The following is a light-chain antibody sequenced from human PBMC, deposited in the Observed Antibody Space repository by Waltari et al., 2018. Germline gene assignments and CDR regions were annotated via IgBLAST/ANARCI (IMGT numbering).Light chain of an antibody. V-gene: IGKV3-20*01. CDR3: QKYESLPAT. Sequence: EIVLTQSPGTLSLSPGERATLSCRASQSVSRALAWYQQKPGQAPMLLIYDAFSRATGIPDRFSGSGSGTDFSLTISRLEPEDFAVYYCQKYESLPATFGQGTKVEIK. J-gene: IGKJ1*01. CDR1: QSVSRA. CDR2: DAF.